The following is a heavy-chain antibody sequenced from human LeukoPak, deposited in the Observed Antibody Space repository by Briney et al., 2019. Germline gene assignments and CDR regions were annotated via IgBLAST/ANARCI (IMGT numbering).Heavy chain of an antibody. Sequence: GGSLRLSCAASGFTLRSYAMSWVRQAPGKGLEWVSSISGSGVSTYYADSVKGRFAISRDNSRNTLYLQVNSLRAEDTAVYYCARAPYDYVWGSYREDAFDIWGQGTMVTVS. J-gene: IGHJ3*02. CDR3: ARAPYDYVWGSYREDAFDI. CDR2: ISGSGVST. D-gene: IGHD3-16*02. CDR1: GFTLRSYA. V-gene: IGHV3-23*01.